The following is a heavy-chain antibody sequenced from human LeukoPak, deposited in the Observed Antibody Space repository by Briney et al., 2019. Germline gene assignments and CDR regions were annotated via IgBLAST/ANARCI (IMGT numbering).Heavy chain of an antibody. CDR3: ARDSGFDL. CDR2: IYYSGST. V-gene: IGHV4-61*01. CDR1: GGSISSGSYY. J-gene: IGHJ2*01. D-gene: IGHD6-25*01. Sequence: PSQTLSLTCTVSGGSISSGSYYWSWIRQPPGKGLEWIGYIYYSGSTNYNPSLKSRVTISVDTSKNQFSLKLSSVTAADTAVYYCARDSGFDLWGRGTLVTVSS.